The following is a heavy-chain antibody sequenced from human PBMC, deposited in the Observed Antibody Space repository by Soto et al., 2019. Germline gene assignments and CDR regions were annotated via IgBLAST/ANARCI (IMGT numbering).Heavy chain of an antibody. Sequence: SRKVCCNASGDTSSNYGGSCVRQAQGQGLEWMGGILLVFGTTTYARNFHGRITITADKSTSTVYMELTSLRSDDTATYYCARDPDEVVGTDYRYYGMDVWYQGATVSVSS. V-gene: IGHV1-69*06. J-gene: IGHJ6*02. CDR1: GDTSSNYG. CDR2: ILLVFGTT. CDR3: ARDPDEVVGTDYRYYGMDV. D-gene: IGHD1-26*01.